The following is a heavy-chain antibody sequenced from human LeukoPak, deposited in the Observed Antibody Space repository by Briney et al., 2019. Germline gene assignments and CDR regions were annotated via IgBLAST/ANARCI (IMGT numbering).Heavy chain of an antibody. Sequence: SETQTLPCTVSGGSISSYYWSWIRLPPGKGLEWIGYLSKSGNNNYSPSLKSRVTIFGDTSKNQFFLKLSSVTAADTAMYYCARARYVNSFNAFDIWGQKTLVSVSS. D-gene: IGHD3-9*01. V-gene: IGHV4-59*01. CDR1: GGSISSYY. J-gene: IGHJ3*02. CDR2: LSKSGNN. CDR3: ARARYVNSFNAFDI.